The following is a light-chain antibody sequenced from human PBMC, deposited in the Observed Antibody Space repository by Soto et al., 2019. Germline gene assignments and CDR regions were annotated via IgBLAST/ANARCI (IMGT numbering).Light chain of an antibody. CDR2: AAS. J-gene: IGKJ4*01. CDR3: QKFSAFPT. Sequence: DIKMTQSPSSLSASVGDRVTITCRASQAIYNYLAWYQQKPGKVPTLLISAASTLQSGVPSRFSGSGSGTDFTLTISSLQPEDVATYYCQKFSAFPTFGGGTKVEI. V-gene: IGKV1-27*01. CDR1: QAIYNY.